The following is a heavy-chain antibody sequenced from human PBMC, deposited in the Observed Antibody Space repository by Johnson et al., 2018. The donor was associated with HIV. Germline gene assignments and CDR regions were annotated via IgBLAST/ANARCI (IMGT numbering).Heavy chain of an antibody. Sequence: EVQLVESGGGLVRPGGSLRLSCAASGFTFNDHYMDWVRQAPGKGLEWVGRTRNKANNYITEYAASVRGRFTISRDDSKNSLYLQMNSLRAGDTAVDYCAGRRAFDMGAKGQWSQSLQ. CDR1: GFTFNDHY. J-gene: IGHJ3*02. CDR3: AGRRAFDM. V-gene: IGHV3-72*01. CDR2: TRNKANNYIT.